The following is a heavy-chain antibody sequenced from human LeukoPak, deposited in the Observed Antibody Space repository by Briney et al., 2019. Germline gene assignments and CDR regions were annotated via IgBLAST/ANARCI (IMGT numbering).Heavy chain of an antibody. CDR1: GGTFSSYAIS. CDR3: ARPIVEWLRPHDAFDI. J-gene: IGHJ3*02. Sequence: SCKASGGTFSSYAISWVRQAPGQGLEWIGSIYYSGSTYYNPSLKSRVTISVDTSKNQFSLKLSSVTAADTAVYYCARPIVEWLRPHDAFDIWGQGTMVTVSS. V-gene: IGHV4-39*01. D-gene: IGHD5-12*01. CDR2: IYYSGST.